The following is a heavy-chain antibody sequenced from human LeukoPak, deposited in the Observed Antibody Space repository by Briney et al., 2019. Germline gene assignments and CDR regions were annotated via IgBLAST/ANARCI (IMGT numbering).Heavy chain of an antibody. Sequence: TRRSLRLACAASRFTFTSYAMHWVRQAPGKGLEWVAVLSYDGRDKHYADSVKGRFTISRDSSKSTLYLQMNSLRAEDTAVYYCARDGGGTSADYYFDYWGQGTLVTVSS. CDR2: LSYDGRDK. V-gene: IGHV3-30*04. D-gene: IGHD2-2*01. CDR3: ARDGGGTSADYYFDY. CDR1: RFTFTSYA. J-gene: IGHJ4*02.